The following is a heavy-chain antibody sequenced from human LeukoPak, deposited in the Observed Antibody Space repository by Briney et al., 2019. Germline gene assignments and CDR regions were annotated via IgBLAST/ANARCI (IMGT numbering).Heavy chain of an antibody. D-gene: IGHD3-22*01. CDR3: AKVGLKYYDSSGSIDY. CDR2: ISGSGGST. CDR1: GFTFSSYA. J-gene: IGHJ4*02. Sequence: GGSLRLSCAASGFTFSSYAMSWVRQAPGKGLEWVSAISGSGGSTYYADSVKGRFTISRDNSKSTLYLQMNSLRAEDTAVYYCAKVGLKYYDSSGSIDYWGQGTLVTVSS. V-gene: IGHV3-23*01.